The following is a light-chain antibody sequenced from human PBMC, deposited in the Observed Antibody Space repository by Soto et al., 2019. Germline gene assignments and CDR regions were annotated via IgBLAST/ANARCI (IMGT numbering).Light chain of an antibody. J-gene: IGKJ2*01. CDR2: KVS. V-gene: IGKV2-30*02. CDR1: QSLVHSDGNTY. CDR3: MQGTHWLPYT. Sequence: DVVMTQSPLSLPVTLGQPASISCRSSQSLVHSDGNTYLNWFHQRPGQSPRRLIYKVSNRDSGVPDRCSGSGSYTDFTLKISGVEAEDVGVYYCMQGTHWLPYTFGQGTKLEIK.